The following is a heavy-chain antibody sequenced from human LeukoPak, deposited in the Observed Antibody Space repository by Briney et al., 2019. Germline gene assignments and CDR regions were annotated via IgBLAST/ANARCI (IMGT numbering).Heavy chain of an antibody. CDR2: IYYSGST. CDR1: GGSISSYY. J-gene: IGHJ4*02. Sequence: SETLSLTCTVSGGSISSYYWSWIRQPPGKGLEWLGYIYYSGSTNYNPSLKSRVTISVDTSKNQFSLKLSSVTAADTAVYYCARHYYDSSGYYSPIDYWGQGTLVTVSS. V-gene: IGHV4-59*01. D-gene: IGHD3-22*01. CDR3: ARHYYDSSGYYSPIDY.